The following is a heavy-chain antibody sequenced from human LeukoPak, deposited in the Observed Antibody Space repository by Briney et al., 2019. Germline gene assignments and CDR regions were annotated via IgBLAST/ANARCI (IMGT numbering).Heavy chain of an antibody. CDR2: TYYRSKWYN. CDR1: GDSVSSNSAA. D-gene: IGHD3-10*01. CDR3: ARDRSGYGSDPYYYGMDV. J-gene: IGHJ6*02. V-gene: IGHV6-1*01. Sequence: SQTLSLTCAISGDSVSSNSAAWNWIRRSPSRGLEWLGRTYYRSKWYNDYAVSVKSRITINPDTSKNQFSLQLNSVTPEDTAVYYCARDRSGYGSDPYYYGMDVWGQGTTVTVSS.